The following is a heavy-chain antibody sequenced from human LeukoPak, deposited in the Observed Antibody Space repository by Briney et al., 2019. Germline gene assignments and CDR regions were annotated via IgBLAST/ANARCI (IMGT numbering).Heavy chain of an antibody. CDR1: GGSISTSNYY. Sequence: SETLSLTCTVSGGSISTSNYYWGWIRQPPGKGLEWIGNIFYSGSTYYSPSLKSPVTISLDTSRNQFSLKLNSVTAADTAVYYCARDLPGATFGWGQGTLVTVSS. CDR3: ARDLPGATFG. V-gene: IGHV4-39*07. CDR2: IFYSGST. D-gene: IGHD1-26*01. J-gene: IGHJ4*02.